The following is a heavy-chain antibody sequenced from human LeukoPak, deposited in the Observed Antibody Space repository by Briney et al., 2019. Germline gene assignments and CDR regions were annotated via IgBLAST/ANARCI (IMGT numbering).Heavy chain of an antibody. J-gene: IGHJ4*02. V-gene: IGHV5-51*01. CDR1: GYSFNTYW. Sequence: GESLKISCKGSGYSFNTYWIGWVRQMPGKGLEWMGIIYPGDSDTRYSPSFQGQVTISADKSISTAYLQWSSLKASDTAMYYCARRHYYDSSGYYYGGYYFDYWGQGTLVTVSS. D-gene: IGHD3-22*01. CDR2: IYPGDSDT. CDR3: ARRHYYDSSGYYYGGYYFDY.